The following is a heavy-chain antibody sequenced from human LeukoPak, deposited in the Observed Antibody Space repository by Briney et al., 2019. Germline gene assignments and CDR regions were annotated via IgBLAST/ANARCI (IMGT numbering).Heavy chain of an antibody. CDR3: ASVRRGFGESSKYYSYYYMGV. CDR2: IYYSGST. Sequence: SETLSLTCTVSGGSISSFYWGWIRQPPGKGLEWIGNIYYSGSTYYSPSLKSRVTISVDTSKNQFSLKLSSVTAADTAVYYCASVRRGFGESSKYYSYYYMGVWGKGTTVTISS. V-gene: IGHV4-39*01. J-gene: IGHJ6*03. CDR1: GGSISSFY. D-gene: IGHD3-10*01.